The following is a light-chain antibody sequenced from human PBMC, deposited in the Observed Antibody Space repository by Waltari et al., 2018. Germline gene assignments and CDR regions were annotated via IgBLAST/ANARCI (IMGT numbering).Light chain of an antibody. CDR2: SNN. J-gene: IGLJ2*01. CDR1: RSNIGTNT. Sequence: QSVLTQPPSASGTPGQGVTISCSGSRSNIGTNTVNWYRQLPGTAPKVLIYSNNHRPSGVPDRFSGSKSGTSASLAVSGLQSEDEGDYYCATWDDSLNGVVFGGGTKLTVL. V-gene: IGLV1-44*01. CDR3: ATWDDSLNGVV.